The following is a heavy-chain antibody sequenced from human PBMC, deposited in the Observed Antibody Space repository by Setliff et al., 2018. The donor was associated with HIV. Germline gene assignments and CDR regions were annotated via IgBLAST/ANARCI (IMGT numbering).Heavy chain of an antibody. CDR1: AASIRCHY. Sequence: SETLSLTCTVSAASIRCHYWSWIRQSPGKGLEWIGNFYYTGSTDYNPSFKSRVTISLDKSNNQISLNLSSATAADTAVYYCARHTVFVRYFDHWGQGMLVTVSS. D-gene: IGHD2-2*02. CDR3: ARHTVFVRYFDH. J-gene: IGHJ4*02. V-gene: IGHV4-59*11. CDR2: FYYTGST.